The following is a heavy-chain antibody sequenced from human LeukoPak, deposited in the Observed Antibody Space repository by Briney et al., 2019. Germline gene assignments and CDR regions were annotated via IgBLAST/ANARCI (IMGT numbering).Heavy chain of an antibody. J-gene: IGHJ4*01. CDR1: GFTFSSYS. CDR2: ISSSSSYI. V-gene: IGHV3-21*01. Sequence: SGGSLRLSCAASGFTFSSYSMNWVRQAPGKGLEWVSSISSSSSYIYYADSVKGRFTISRDNAKNSLYLQMNSLRAEDTAVYYCAREAPYDYVWGSYRFDYWGQEPWSPSPQ. D-gene: IGHD3-16*02. CDR3: AREAPYDYVWGSYRFDY.